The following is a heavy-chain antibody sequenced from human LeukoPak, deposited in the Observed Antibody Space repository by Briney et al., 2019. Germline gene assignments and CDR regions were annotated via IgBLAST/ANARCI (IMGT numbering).Heavy chain of an antibody. Sequence: GGSLRLSCAASGFTVSRNYMTWVRQAPGKGLEWVSVIYSGGNTYYAESVKGRFTVSRDNSNNTLYLQMNSLRAEDTAVYYCARGESRIGGYSYGSNFDYWGQGTLVTVSS. J-gene: IGHJ4*02. V-gene: IGHV3-53*01. CDR3: ARGESRIGGYSYGSNFDY. D-gene: IGHD5-18*01. CDR1: GFTVSRNY. CDR2: IYSGGNT.